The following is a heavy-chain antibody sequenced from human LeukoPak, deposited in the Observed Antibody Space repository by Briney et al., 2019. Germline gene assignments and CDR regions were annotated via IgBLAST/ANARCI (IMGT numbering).Heavy chain of an antibody. CDR3: ARGLLPYYYYYMDV. CDR1: GFTFSDYY. V-gene: IGHV3-11*01. D-gene: IGHD2-15*01. J-gene: IGHJ6*03. CDR2: ISSSGSTI. Sequence: PGGSLRLSCAASGFTFSDYYTSWIRHAPGKGLEWVSYISSSGSTIYYADSVKGRFTISRDNAKNSLYLQMNSLRAEDTAVYYCARGLLPYYYYYMDVWGKGTTVTVSS.